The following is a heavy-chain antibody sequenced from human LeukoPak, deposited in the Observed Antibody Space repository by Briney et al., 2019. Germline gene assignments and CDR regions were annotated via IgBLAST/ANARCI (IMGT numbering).Heavy chain of an antibody. CDR1: GGSISSSNW. CDR3: ARLGLGATNYYYYYMDV. V-gene: IGHV4-4*02. D-gene: IGHD1-26*01. J-gene: IGHJ6*03. CDR2: INHSGST. Sequence: SGTLSLTCAVSGGSISSSNWWSWVRQPPGKGLEWIGEINHSGSTNYNPSLKSRVTISVDTSKNQFSLKLSSVTAADTAVYYCARLGLGATNYYYYYMDVWGKGTTVTISS.